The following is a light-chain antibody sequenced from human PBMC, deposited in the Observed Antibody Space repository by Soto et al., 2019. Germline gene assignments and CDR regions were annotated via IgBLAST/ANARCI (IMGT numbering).Light chain of an antibody. Sequence: DIQMTQSPSSLSASVGDRVTITCRASQTVKYLNWYQQIPAQAPKFLVSTAKILQSGVPSRFSDSGSWTEFALTINTLHREEFATSVCQQSDLAALTCGRGTKV. CDR3: QQSDLAALT. V-gene: IGKV1-39*01. CDR2: TAK. CDR1: QTVKY. J-gene: IGKJ4*01.